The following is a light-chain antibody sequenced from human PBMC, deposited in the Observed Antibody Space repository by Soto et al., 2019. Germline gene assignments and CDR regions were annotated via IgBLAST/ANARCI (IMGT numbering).Light chain of an antibody. CDR2: GAS. Sequence: EIVLTQSPGTLSLSTGERATLSCRASQSVSSSYLAWYQQKPGQAPRLLIFGASSRATGIPDRFSGSGSGRDFTLTISRMEPEDFAVYFCQQFGGSPPLTFGGGTKVEIK. CDR1: QSVSSSY. J-gene: IGKJ4*01. CDR3: QQFGGSPPLT. V-gene: IGKV3-20*01.